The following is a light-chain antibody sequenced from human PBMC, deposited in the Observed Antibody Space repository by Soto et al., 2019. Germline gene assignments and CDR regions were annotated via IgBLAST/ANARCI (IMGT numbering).Light chain of an antibody. J-gene: IGKJ4*01. CDR3: QQYGSSPALT. CDR2: GAS. Sequence: EIVLTQSPGTLSLSPGERATLSCRASQSVSSSYLAWYQQKPGQAPRLLIYGASSRATGIPDRFSGSRSGTDFTLTISRLEPEDFAVYYCQQYGSSPALTFGGGTKVDIK. CDR1: QSVSSSY. V-gene: IGKV3-20*01.